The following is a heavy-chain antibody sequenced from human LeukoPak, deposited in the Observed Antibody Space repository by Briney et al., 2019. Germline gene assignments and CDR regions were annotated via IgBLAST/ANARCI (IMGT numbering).Heavy chain of an antibody. Sequence: PGGSLRLSCAASGFTFSSYSMNWVRQAPWKGLEWVSYISSSSSTIYYADSVKGRFTIPRDNAKNSLYLQMNSLRAEDTAVYYCARGPTNIVVVPAATRTHDYWGQGTLVTVSS. CDR2: ISSSSSTI. CDR3: ARGPTNIVVVPAATRTHDY. J-gene: IGHJ4*02. V-gene: IGHV3-48*01. CDR1: GFTFSSYS. D-gene: IGHD2-2*01.